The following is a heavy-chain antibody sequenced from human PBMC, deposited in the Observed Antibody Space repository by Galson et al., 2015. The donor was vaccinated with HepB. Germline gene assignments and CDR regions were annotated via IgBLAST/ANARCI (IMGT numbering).Heavy chain of an antibody. CDR2: ITNTADLT. Sequence: LRLSCAASGFTFSIYAMSWVRQTPEKGLEWVSAITNTADLTYYADSVKGRFTISRDNSKSTLYLQMDSLRAEDTAVYYCAKEGSGGGYFDYWGQGTLVTVSS. CDR3: AKEGSGGGYFDY. CDR1: GFTFSIYA. J-gene: IGHJ4*02. V-gene: IGHV3-23*01. D-gene: IGHD3-10*01.